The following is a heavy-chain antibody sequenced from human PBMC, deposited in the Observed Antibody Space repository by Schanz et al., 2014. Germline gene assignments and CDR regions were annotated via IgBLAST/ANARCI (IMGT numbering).Heavy chain of an antibody. V-gene: IGHV3-15*04. CDR2: IENNANGATT. J-gene: IGHJ3*02. D-gene: IGHD1-20*01. Sequence: ESGGGLVEPGGSLRLSCSGSGFTFSEVYMSWVRQAPGKGLEWVGRIENNANGATTDYAAPVKGRFTVSRDDSRNTLYLQMNTLRTGDTALYYCTTFNNRDALYIWGQGTMVSVSS. CDR1: GFTFSEVY. CDR3: TTFNNRDALYI.